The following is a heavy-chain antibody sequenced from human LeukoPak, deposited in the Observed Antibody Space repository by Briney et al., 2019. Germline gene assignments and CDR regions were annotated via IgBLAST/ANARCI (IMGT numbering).Heavy chain of an antibody. D-gene: IGHD2-2*01. CDR3: ARSTLTSWYYFDY. J-gene: IGHJ4*02. Sequence: GASLKVSCKASGYTFSGYYMHWVRQAPGQGLEWMGWINPNSGGTNYAQKFQGRVTMTRDTSITTAYMELTRLRSDDTAVYYCARSTLTSWYYFDYWGQGTLVTVSS. CDR1: GYTFSGYY. CDR2: INPNSGGT. V-gene: IGHV1-2*02.